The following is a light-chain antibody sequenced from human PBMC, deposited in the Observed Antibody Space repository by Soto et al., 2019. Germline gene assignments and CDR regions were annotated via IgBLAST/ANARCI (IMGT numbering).Light chain of an antibody. Sequence: QSALAQPASVSGSPGQSITISCTGTSSDIGAYNYVSWYQQHSGKVPKLIIFEVNNRPSGVSDRFSGSKSANTASLTISGLQAEDEAEYYCCSYTTSYTYVFGTGTKVTV. CDR1: SSDIGAYNY. CDR2: EVN. J-gene: IGLJ1*01. CDR3: CSYTTSYTYV. V-gene: IGLV2-14*03.